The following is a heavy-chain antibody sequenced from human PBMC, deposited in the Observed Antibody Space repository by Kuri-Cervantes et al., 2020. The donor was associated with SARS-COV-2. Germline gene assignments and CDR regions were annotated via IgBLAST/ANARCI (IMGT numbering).Heavy chain of an antibody. CDR3: ARSPGIGAAGTNCFDA. CDR2: IYYSGST. V-gene: IGHV4-39*07. Sequence: GSLRLSCTVSGGSISSSSYYWGWIRQPPGKGLEWIESIYYSGSTYYNPSLKSRVTISVDTSKNQFSLKLSSVTAADTAVYYCARSPGIGAAGTNCFDAWGQGTLVTVSS. J-gene: IGHJ5*02. D-gene: IGHD6-13*01. CDR1: GGSISSSSYY.